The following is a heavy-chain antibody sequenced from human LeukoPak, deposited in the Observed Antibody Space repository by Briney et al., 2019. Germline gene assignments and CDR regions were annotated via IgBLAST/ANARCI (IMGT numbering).Heavy chain of an antibody. CDR2: ISGSGGST. V-gene: IGHV3-23*01. D-gene: IGHD3-22*01. Sequence: GGSLRLSCAASGFTFSSYAMSWVRQAPGKGLEWVSAISGSGGSTYYADSVKGRFTTSRDNSKNTLYLQMNSLRAEDTAVYYCAKAWVDYYDSSGYYNWGQGTLVTVSS. CDR3: AKAWVDYYDSSGYYN. J-gene: IGHJ4*02. CDR1: GFTFSSYA.